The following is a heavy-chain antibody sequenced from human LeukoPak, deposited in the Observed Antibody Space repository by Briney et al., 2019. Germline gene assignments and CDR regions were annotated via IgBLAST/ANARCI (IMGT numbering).Heavy chain of an antibody. Sequence: ASVKVSCKASGYTFTSYDINWVRQAIGQGLEWMGWVNPNSGNTGYAQKFQGRVTMTRDTSTSTVYMELSSLRSEDTAVYYCARDRADNDFWSGPYKWLDPWGQGTLVTVSS. CDR2: VNPNSGNT. V-gene: IGHV1-8*01. CDR1: GYTFTSYD. CDR3: ARDRADNDFWSGPYKWLDP. J-gene: IGHJ5*02. D-gene: IGHD3-3*01.